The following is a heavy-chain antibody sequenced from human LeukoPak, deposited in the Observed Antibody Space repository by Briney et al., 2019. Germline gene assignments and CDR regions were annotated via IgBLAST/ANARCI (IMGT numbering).Heavy chain of an antibody. CDR3: ARVGGSDCSSTSCYQFDP. J-gene: IGHJ5*02. CDR2: IYYSGNT. V-gene: IGHV4-30-4*08. Sequence: PSETLSLXCTVSGGSISSGDYYWSWIRQPPGKGLEWVGYIYYSGNTYYNPSLKSRVTISVDTSKNQFSLKLSSVTTADTAVYYCARVGGSDCSSTSCYQFDPWGQGTLVTVSS. D-gene: IGHD2-2*01. CDR1: GGSISSGDYY.